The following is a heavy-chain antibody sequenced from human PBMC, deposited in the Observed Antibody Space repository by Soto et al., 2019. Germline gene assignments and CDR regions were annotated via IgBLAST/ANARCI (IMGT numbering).Heavy chain of an antibody. Sequence: LSLTCTVSGGSISSSSYSWGWIRHPPGKGLEWIGSIYYSGSTYYNPSLKSRVTISVDTSKNQYSLKLSSVTAADTAVYYCDRGPLRYFDHWGQGTLVTVSS. J-gene: IGHJ4*02. CDR1: GGSISSSSYS. D-gene: IGHD3-9*01. V-gene: IGHV4-39*01. CDR3: DRGPLRYFDH. CDR2: IYYSGST.